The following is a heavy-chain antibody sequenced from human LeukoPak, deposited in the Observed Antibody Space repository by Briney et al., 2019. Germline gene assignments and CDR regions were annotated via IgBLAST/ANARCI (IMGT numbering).Heavy chain of an antibody. Sequence: GGSVKVSCKASGYTFTSYAMNWVRQAPGQGIEWMGWINTNTGNPTYAQGFTGRFVFSLDTSVSTAYLQISSLKAEDTAVYYCAILPKPGYSSVPTCRWGQGTLVTVSS. D-gene: IGHD6-25*01. V-gene: IGHV7-4-1*02. CDR3: AILPKPGYSSVPTCR. J-gene: IGHJ4*02. CDR2: INTNTGNP. CDR1: GYTFTSYA.